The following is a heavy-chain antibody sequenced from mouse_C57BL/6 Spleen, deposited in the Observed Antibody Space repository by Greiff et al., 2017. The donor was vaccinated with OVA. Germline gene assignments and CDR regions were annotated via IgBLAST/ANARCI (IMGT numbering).Heavy chain of an antibody. J-gene: IGHJ3*01. CDR1: GYAFSSYW. D-gene: IGHD2-4*01. Sequence: VQLQQSGAELVKPGASVKISCKASGYAFSSYWMNWVKQRPGKGLEWIGQIYPGDGDTNYNGKFKGKATLTADKSSSTAYMQLSSLTSEDSAVYFCARSGLRRAWFAYWGQGTLVTVSA. CDR3: ARSGLRRAWFAY. CDR2: IYPGDGDT. V-gene: IGHV1-80*01.